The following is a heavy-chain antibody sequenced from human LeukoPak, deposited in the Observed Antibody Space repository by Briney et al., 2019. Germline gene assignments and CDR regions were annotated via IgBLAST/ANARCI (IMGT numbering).Heavy chain of an antibody. CDR3: ARELFFHSGSYRKGYNWFDP. Sequence: PGGSLRLSCAASGFTFSTYWMTWVRQAPGKGLEWVANINQDGSKINYVDSVKGRFTISRDNAKNSLYLQMNSLRAEDTAVYYCARELFFHSGSYRKGYNWFDPWGQGTLVTVSS. V-gene: IGHV3-7*01. CDR1: GFTFSTYW. CDR2: INQDGSKI. D-gene: IGHD1-26*01. J-gene: IGHJ5*02.